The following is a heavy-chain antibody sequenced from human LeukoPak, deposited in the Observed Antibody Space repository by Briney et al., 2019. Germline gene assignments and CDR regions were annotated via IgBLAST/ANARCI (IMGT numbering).Heavy chain of an antibody. J-gene: IGHJ5*02. Sequence: SETLSLTCTVSGGSISSYYWSWIRQPAGKGLEWIGRIYTSGSTNYNPSLKSRVTMSVDTSKNQFSLNLSSVTAADTAVYYCARASIAVAGTMGWFDPWGQGTLVTVSS. CDR2: IYTSGST. V-gene: IGHV4-4*07. CDR1: GGSISSYY. CDR3: ARASIAVAGTMGWFDP. D-gene: IGHD6-19*01.